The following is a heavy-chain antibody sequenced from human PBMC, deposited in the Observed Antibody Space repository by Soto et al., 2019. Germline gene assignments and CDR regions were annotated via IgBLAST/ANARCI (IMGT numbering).Heavy chain of an antibody. CDR3: AKVYCSGGSCYGYFQH. CDR2: ISWNSGSI. CDR1: GFTFSSYA. J-gene: IGHJ1*01. V-gene: IGHV3-9*01. Sequence: GGSLRLSCAASGFTFSSYAMHWVRQAPGKGLEWVSGISWNSGSIGYADSVKGRFTISRDNAKNSLYLQMNSLRAEDTALYYCAKVYCSGGSCYGYFQHWGQGTLVTVSS. D-gene: IGHD2-15*01.